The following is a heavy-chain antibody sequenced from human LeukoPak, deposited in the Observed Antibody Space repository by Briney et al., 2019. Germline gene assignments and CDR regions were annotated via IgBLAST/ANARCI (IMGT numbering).Heavy chain of an antibody. J-gene: IGHJ4*02. CDR1: GGSISSYY. D-gene: IGHD6-13*01. CDR2: IYYTGST. CDR3: ARLRPSIGAAGTFDY. V-gene: IGHV4-59*08. Sequence: SETLSLTCTVSGGSISSYYWSWIRPPPGKGLEWIGYIYYTGSTKYNASLKSRVTISVDTSKNQFSLKLSSVTAADTAVYYCARLRPSIGAAGTFDYWGQGTLVTVSS.